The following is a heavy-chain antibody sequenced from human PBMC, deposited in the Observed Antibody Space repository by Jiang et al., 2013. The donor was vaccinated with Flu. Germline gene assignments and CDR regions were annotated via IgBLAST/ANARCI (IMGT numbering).Heavy chain of an antibody. CDR1: GYIFSSYD. CDR2: MNPNSGDT. J-gene: IGHJ1*01. V-gene: IGHV1-8*01. CDR3: ARGRHSSTYLQD. Sequence: SGAEVKKPGASVKVSCKASGYIFSSYDINWVRQAPGQGLEWMGWMNPNSGDTGYAHSFQGRVSITRNTSINTTYMELRRLESEDTAVYYCARGRHSSTYLQDWGQGTLVTVSS. D-gene: IGHD6-13*01.